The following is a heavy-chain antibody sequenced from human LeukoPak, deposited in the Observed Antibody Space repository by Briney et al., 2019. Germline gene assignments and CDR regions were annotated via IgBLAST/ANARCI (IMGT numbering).Heavy chain of an antibody. V-gene: IGHV3-7*01. Sequence: GGSLRLSCAASGLTFSSYWMSWVRQAPGKGLEWVANIKQDGSEKYYVDSVKGRFTISRDNAKNSLYLQMNSLRAEDTAVYYCAQASGSYSFSFDYWGQGTLVTVSS. CDR2: IKQDGSEK. CDR3: AQASGSYSFSFDY. CDR1: GLTFSSYW. J-gene: IGHJ4*02. D-gene: IGHD1-26*01.